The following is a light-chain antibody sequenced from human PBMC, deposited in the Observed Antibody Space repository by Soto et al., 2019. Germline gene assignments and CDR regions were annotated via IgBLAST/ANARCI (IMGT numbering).Light chain of an antibody. CDR1: SSNLGANP. CDR2: SND. Sequence: QSVLTQPPSASGTPGQRVTISCSGRSSNLGANPVNWYQQLPGMAPTVLIYSNDQRPSGVPDRFSGSKSGTSASLAISGLQSEDEADDYCATWDDSVYGPVFGGGTKLTVL. V-gene: IGLV1-44*01. J-gene: IGLJ2*01. CDR3: ATWDDSVYGPV.